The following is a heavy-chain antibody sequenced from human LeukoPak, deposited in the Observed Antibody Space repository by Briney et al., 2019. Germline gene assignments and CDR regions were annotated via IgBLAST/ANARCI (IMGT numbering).Heavy chain of an antibody. V-gene: IGHV3-11*01. Sequence: GGSLRLSCAASGFTFIDYYMSWIRQAPGKGLEWVSYISSSGITIYYADSVKGRFTISRDNAKNSLYLQMNSLRAEDTAVYYCARGQSMRKYDYVWGSYRARYFDLWGRGTLVTVSS. CDR3: ARGQSMRKYDYVWGSYRARYFDL. J-gene: IGHJ2*01. CDR1: GFTFIDYY. CDR2: ISSSGITI. D-gene: IGHD3-16*02.